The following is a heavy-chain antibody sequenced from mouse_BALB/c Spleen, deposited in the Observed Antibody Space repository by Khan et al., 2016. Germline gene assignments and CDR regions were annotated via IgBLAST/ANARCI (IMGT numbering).Heavy chain of an antibody. Sequence: VQLKQSGPELVKPGASVKMSCKTSGYPFTNYILHWVKQKPGQGLEWIGYINPHNDGIKYNEKFKGKATLTSDKSSSTAYMDLSRLPSEDSAGYYCARDYRYDWDVMDYWGQGTSVTVSS. CDR3: ARDYRYDWDVMDY. D-gene: IGHD2-14*01. CDR2: INPHNDGI. V-gene: IGHV1S136*01. CDR1: GYPFTNYI. J-gene: IGHJ4*01.